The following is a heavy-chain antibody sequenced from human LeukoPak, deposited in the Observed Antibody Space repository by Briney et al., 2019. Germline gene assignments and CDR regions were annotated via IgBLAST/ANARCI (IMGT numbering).Heavy chain of an antibody. J-gene: IGHJ3*02. CDR3: ARSRCSSGRAFDI. D-gene: IGHD6-19*01. CDR1: GFTFSSYW. V-gene: IGHV3-7*01. Sequence: PGGSLRLSCAASGFTFSSYWMSWVRQAPGKGLEWVAHIKQDGSEKYYVDSVKGRFTISRDNAKNSLYLQMNSLRAEDTAVYYCARSRCSSGRAFDIWGQETMVTVSS. CDR2: IKQDGSEK.